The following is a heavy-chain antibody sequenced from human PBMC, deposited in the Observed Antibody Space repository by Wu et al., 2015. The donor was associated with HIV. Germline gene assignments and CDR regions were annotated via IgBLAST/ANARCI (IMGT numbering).Heavy chain of an antibody. Sequence: VQLVQSGAEVKKPGASVKVSCQASGYTFTDYYIHWLRQAPGQGLEWMGWINPNSGGTNYAQKFHGRVTLTRDTSIGTAYMELSRLTSDDTAVYYCARDAPPITTEFDQWGQGTLVSVSS. D-gene: IGHD3-22*01. J-gene: IGHJ4*02. CDR2: INPNSGGT. V-gene: IGHV1-2*02. CDR1: GYTFTDYY. CDR3: ARDAPPITTEFDQ.